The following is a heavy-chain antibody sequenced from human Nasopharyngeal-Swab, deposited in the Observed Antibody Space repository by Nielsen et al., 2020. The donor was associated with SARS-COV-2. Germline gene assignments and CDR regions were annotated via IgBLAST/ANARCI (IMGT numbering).Heavy chain of an antibody. J-gene: IGHJ6*03. V-gene: IGHV1-8*01. Sequence: ASVKVSCKASGYTFSSSYDINWVRQATGQGLEWMGWMNPNSGNTGYAQKFQGRVTMTRNTSISTAYMELSSLRSEDTAVYYCARGLIVATIFHYYYYMDVRGKGTTVTVSS. CDR2: MNPNSGNT. CDR3: ARGLIVATIFHYYYYMDV. CDR1: GYTFSSSYD. D-gene: IGHD5-12*01.